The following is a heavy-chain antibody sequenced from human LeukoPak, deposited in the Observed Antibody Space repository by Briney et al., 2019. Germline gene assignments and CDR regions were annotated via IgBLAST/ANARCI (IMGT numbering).Heavy chain of an antibody. V-gene: IGHV3-53*01. Sequence: GGSLRLSCAASGFTVSSNYMSWVRQAPGKGLEWVSIIYSGGSTFYADSVKGRFTISRDNPKNSLYLQMNSLRAEDTALYYCARRPYYYDSLDYWGQGTLVTVSS. D-gene: IGHD3-22*01. CDR2: IYSGGST. CDR1: GFTVSSNY. CDR3: ARRPYYYDSLDY. J-gene: IGHJ4*02.